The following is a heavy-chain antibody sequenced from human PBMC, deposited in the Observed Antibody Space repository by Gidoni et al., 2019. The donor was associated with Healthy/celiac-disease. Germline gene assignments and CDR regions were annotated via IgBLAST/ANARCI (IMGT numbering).Heavy chain of an antibody. CDR1: GFPFSSYG. Sequence: QVQLVESGGGVVPTGRSLRLSCAASGFPFSSYGMHWVRQAPGKGLEWVAVISYDGSNKYYADSVKGRFTISRDNSKNTLYLQMNSLRAEDTAVYYCARNRAVAGTDAFDIWGQGTMVTVSS. V-gene: IGHV3-30*03. CDR2: ISYDGSNK. J-gene: IGHJ3*02. CDR3: ARNRAVAGTDAFDI. D-gene: IGHD6-19*01.